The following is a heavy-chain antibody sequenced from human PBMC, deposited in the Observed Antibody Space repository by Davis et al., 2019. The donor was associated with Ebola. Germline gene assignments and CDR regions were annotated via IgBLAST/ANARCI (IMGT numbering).Heavy chain of an antibody. V-gene: IGHV3-66*01. D-gene: IGHD3-3*02. CDR2: IYSGGST. CDR3: TTVTTLASRLVDFDS. Sequence: GGSLKISCTASEFTVSTKYMSWVRQAPGKGLEWLSIIYSGGSTYYGDSVKGRFIISRDNSRNTLFLQLSSLRAEDTAVYYCTTVTTLASRLVDFDSWGQGTVVTVSS. CDR1: EFTVSTKY. J-gene: IGHJ4*02.